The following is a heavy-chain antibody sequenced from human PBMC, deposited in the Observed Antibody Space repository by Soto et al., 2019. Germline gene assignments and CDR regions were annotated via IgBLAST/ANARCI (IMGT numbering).Heavy chain of an antibody. CDR3: VREWGVYSGCGGWQRSGLDP. V-gene: IGHV3-7*01. CDR1: AFTFSGYW. CDR2: IKNGGSPK. D-gene: IGHD5-12*01. Sequence: PGGPLRRSCVVCAFTFSGYWINWVSDSRGKVLDFVANIKNGGSPKYYVDSVRGRFTISRDNAKNSVYLQMNSLRGEDTAVYYCVREWGVYSGCGGWQRSGLDPWGQGTLVNVSA. J-gene: IGHJ5*02.